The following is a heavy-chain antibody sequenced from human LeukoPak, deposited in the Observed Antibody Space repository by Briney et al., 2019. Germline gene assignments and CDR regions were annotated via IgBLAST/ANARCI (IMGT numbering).Heavy chain of an antibody. V-gene: IGHV3-23*01. CDR2: ISGSGGST. Sequence: GGSLRLSCAASGFTFSSYAMSWVCQAPGKGLEWVSAISGSGGSTYYADSVEGRFTISRDNSKNTLYLQMNSLRAEDTAVYYCAKDRSGIAVAGKSYWGQGTLVTVSS. CDR3: AKDRSGIAVAGKSY. J-gene: IGHJ4*02. CDR1: GFTFSSYA. D-gene: IGHD6-19*01.